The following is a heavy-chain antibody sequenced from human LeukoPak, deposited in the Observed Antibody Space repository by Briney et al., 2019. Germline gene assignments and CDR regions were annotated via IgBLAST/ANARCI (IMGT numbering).Heavy chain of an antibody. CDR1: GFTFDNHE. V-gene: IGHV3-48*03. D-gene: IGHD3-16*01. J-gene: IGHJ4*02. CDR2: ISSVSITI. Sequence: GGSLRLSCRASGFTFDNHEMNWVRQAPGKGLEWSSYISSVSITIYYADSVKGRFTISRDNIKTILYLKMSSLRIEDTAVYYCARDVTSAWGTLNYWGQGTLVTVSS. CDR3: ARDVTSAWGTLNY.